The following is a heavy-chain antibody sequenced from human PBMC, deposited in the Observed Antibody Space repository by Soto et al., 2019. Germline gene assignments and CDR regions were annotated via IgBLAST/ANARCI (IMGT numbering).Heavy chain of an antibody. Sequence: VQVSRNAAAGTFSSYAISGWKQDPGQGLEWMGGIIPIFGTANYAQKFQGRVTITANESTSTAYMELSSLRSEDTAGYYCASVYSGSYGILYFYGIDVWRQVTTFPAS. J-gene: IGHJ6*02. V-gene: IGHV1-69*13. D-gene: IGHD1-26*01. CDR2: IIPIFGTA. CDR3: ASVYSGSYGILYFYGIDV. CDR1: AGTFSSYA.